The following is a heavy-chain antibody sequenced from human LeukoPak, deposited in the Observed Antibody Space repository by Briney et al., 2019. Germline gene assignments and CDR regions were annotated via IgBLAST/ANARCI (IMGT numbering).Heavy chain of an antibody. CDR3: ARSLTAAAGNLGY. J-gene: IGHJ4*02. CDR1: GFTFSSYS. Sequence: GGSLRLSCAASGFTFSSYSMNWVRQAPGKGLAWVSSISSTTSYINYADSMRGRFTISRDNAKNSLYLQMNSLRAEDTAVYYCARSLTAAAGNLGYWGQGTLITVSS. CDR2: ISSTTSYI. D-gene: IGHD6-13*01. V-gene: IGHV3-21*01.